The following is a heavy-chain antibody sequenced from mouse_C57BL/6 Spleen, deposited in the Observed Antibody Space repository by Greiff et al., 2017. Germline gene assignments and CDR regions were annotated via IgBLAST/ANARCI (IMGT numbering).Heavy chain of an antibody. D-gene: IGHD2-4*01. V-gene: IGHV1-47*01. J-gene: IGHJ2*01. CDR1: GYTFTTYP. CDR3: VVYDYDDY. CDR2: FHPYNDDT. Sequence: VQLQQSGAELVKPGASVKMSCKASGYTFTTYPIEWMKQNHGKSLEWIGNFHPYNDDTKYNEKFKGKATLTVDKSSSTAYMQLSSLTSEDSAVYYCVVYDYDDYWGQGTTLTVSS.